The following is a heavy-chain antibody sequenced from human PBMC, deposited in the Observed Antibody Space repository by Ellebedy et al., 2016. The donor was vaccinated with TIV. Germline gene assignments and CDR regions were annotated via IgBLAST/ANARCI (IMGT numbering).Heavy chain of an antibody. CDR3: AYSGRFAEYFPH. CDR2: TYYRSKWNN. V-gene: IGHV6-1*01. Sequence: MPSETLSLTCGISGDSVSGTSAAWNWISQSTSRGFEWIGSTYYRSKWNNDYAVSVKSRITINPDTSRNQFSLQLNSVTPEDSAVYYCAYSGRFAEYFPHWGRGTLVTVAS. J-gene: IGHJ1*01. CDR1: GDSVSGTSAA. D-gene: IGHD1-26*01.